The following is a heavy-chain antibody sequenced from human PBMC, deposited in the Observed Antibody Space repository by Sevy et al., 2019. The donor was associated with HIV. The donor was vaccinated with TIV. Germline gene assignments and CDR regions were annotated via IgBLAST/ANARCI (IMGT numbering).Heavy chain of an antibody. CDR1: VGTFSSYA. V-gene: IGHV1-69*13. D-gene: IGHD3-22*01. CDR2: IIPIFGTA. J-gene: IGHJ4*02. Sequence: ASVKVSCKASVGTFSSYAISWVRQAPGQGLEWMGGIIPIFGTANYAQKFQGRVTITADETTSTAYMELISLRSEDTAVYYWARGYYDSSGYYDYFDYWGQGTLVTVSS. CDR3: ARGYYDSSGYYDYFDY.